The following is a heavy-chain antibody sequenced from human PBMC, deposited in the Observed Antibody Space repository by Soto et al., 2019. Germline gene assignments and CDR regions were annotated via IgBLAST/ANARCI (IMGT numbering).Heavy chain of an antibody. CDR2: ISAYNGNT. D-gene: IGHD6-19*01. V-gene: IGHV1-18*01. Sequence: ASVKVSCKASGYTFTSYGISWVRQAPGQGLEWMGWISAYNGNTNYAQKLQGRVTMTTDTSTSTAYMELRSLRSDDTAVYYCARGIKSSGWYWYFDLWGRGTLVTVSS. J-gene: IGHJ2*01. CDR3: ARGIKSSGWYWYFDL. CDR1: GYTFTSYG.